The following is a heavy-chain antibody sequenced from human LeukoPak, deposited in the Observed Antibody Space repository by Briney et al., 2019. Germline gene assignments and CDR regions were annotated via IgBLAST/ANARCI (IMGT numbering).Heavy chain of an antibody. D-gene: IGHD2-15*01. V-gene: IGHV3-48*01. J-gene: IGHJ4*02. CDR1: GFTFRRYS. CDR2: ISSSGNTI. CDR3: ARDRYCSGGSCYNDY. Sequence: GGSLRLSCEGSGFTFRRYSMHWVREAPGKGLEWISYISSSGNTIFYADSVKGRYTISRDNGENSIYLQMNSLRAEDTAVYYCARDRYCSGGSCYNDYWGQGTLVTVSS.